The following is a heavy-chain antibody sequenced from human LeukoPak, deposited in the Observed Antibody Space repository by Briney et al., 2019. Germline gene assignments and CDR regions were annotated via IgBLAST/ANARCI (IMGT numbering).Heavy chain of an antibody. CDR1: GGSISFGGYY. Sequence: PSQTLSLTCTVSGGSISFGGYYWSWIRQLPGKGLEWIGYMYDREKTDYNPSLRSRVIISLDTSKNQFSLKLNSVTAADTAVYYCARDSQIRLLLNDYDVFDVWGQGTVVTVSS. J-gene: IGHJ3*01. CDR2: MYDREKT. V-gene: IGHV4-31*03. CDR3: ARDSQIRLLLNDYDVFDV. D-gene: IGHD2-21*02.